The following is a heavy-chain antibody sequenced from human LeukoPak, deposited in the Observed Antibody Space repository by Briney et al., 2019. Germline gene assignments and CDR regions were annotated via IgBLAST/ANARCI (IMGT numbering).Heavy chain of an antibody. CDR1: GFTFSNAW. V-gene: IGHV3-15*01. CDR3: TTDSREGGWYLYYYYYYMDV. CDR2: IKSKTDGGTT. J-gene: IGHJ6*03. D-gene: IGHD6-19*01. Sequence: PGGSLRLSCAASGFTFSNAWMSWVRQAPGKGLEWVGRIKSKTDGGTTDYAAPVKGRFTISRDDSKNTLYLQMNSLKTEDTAVYYCTTDSREGGWYLYYYYYYMDVWGKGTTVTVSS.